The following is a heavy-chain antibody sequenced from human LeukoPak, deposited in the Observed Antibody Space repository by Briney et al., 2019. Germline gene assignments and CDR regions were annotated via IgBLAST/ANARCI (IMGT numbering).Heavy chain of an antibody. D-gene: IGHD5-18*01. CDR3: ARSQRGYSYGEH. V-gene: IGHV3-74*01. CDR1: GFSFSNYW. Sequence: PGGSLRLSCAASGFSFSNYWMRWVRQVPGKGLVWVSRVDNDGSGTSYADSVKGRFTISRDNAKNTVYLQMNSLRDEDTAVYYCARSQRGYSYGEHWGQGTPVTVSS. CDR2: VDNDGSGT. J-gene: IGHJ4*02.